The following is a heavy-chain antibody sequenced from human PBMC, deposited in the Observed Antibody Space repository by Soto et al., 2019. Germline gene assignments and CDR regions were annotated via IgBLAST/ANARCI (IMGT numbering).Heavy chain of an antibody. Sequence: SVKVSCKASGGTFGSYAISWVRQAPGQGLEWMGGIIPIFGTANYAQKFQGRVTITADESTSTAYMELSSLRSEDTAVYYCASPPYCSSTSCPTYYYYYYGMDVWGQGTTVTGSS. V-gene: IGHV1-69*13. CDR1: GGTFGSYA. CDR2: IIPIFGTA. CDR3: ASPPYCSSTSCPTYYYYYYGMDV. D-gene: IGHD2-2*01. J-gene: IGHJ6*02.